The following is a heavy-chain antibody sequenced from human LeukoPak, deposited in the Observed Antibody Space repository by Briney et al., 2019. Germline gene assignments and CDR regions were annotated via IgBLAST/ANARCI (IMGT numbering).Heavy chain of an antibody. D-gene: IGHD2-21*02. J-gene: IGHJ5*02. CDR2: IYPGDSDT. CDR3: ARIEGCGGDCYPRGDNWFDP. CDR1: GYSFTSYW. Sequence: GESLNISCKGSGYSFTSYWIGWVRQMPGKGLEWMGIIYPGDSDTRYSPSFQGQVTISADKSISTAYLQWSSLKASDTAMYYCARIEGCGGDCYPRGDNWFDPWGQGTLVTVSS. V-gene: IGHV5-51*01.